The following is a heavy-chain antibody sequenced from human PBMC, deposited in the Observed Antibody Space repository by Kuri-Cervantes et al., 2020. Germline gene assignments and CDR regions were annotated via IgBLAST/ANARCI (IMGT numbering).Heavy chain of an antibody. Sequence: ASVKVSCKASGYTFTSYGINWVRQATGQGLEWMGWMNPNSGNTGYAQKFQGRVSMNRDTSTSTVYMELSSLRSEDTAVYFCARGLIVDGGYYFDYWGQGTLVTVSS. CDR3: ARGLIVDGGYYFDY. V-gene: IGHV1-8*02. J-gene: IGHJ4*02. CDR1: GYTFTSYG. CDR2: MNPNSGNT. D-gene: IGHD1-26*01.